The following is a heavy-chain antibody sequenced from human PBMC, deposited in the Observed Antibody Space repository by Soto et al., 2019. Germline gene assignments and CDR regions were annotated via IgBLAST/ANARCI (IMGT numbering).Heavy chain of an antibody. CDR3: ARHQTPGAAMVKYGKYYFDY. V-gene: IGHV1-46*01. CDR2: INPSGGST. CDR1: GYTFTSYY. J-gene: IGHJ4*02. Sequence: ASVKVSCKASGYTFTSYYMHWVRQAPGQGLEWMGIINPSGGSTSYAQKFQGRVNMTRDTSTSTVYMELSSLRSEDTAVYYCARHQTPGAAMVKYGKYYFDYWGQGTLLNPLL. D-gene: IGHD5-18*01.